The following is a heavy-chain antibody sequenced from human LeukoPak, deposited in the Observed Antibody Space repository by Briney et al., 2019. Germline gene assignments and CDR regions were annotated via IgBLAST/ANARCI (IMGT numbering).Heavy chain of an antibody. CDR3: ARDLGQYYDTSDNWFDP. Sequence: PGGSLRLSCAASGFTFSSHWMHWVRQAPGKGLVWVSRINSDGINTSYADSVKGRFTISRDNAKNTLNLQMNSLRAEDTAVYYCARDLGQYYDTSDNWFDPWGQGTLVTVSS. D-gene: IGHD3-22*01. CDR1: GFTFSSHW. V-gene: IGHV3-74*01. CDR2: INSDGINT. J-gene: IGHJ5*02.